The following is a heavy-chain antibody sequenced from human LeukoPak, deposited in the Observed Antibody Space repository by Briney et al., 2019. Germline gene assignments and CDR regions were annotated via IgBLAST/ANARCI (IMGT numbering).Heavy chain of an antibody. D-gene: IGHD6-19*01. CDR2: ISGSGGST. CDR1: GFTFSSYA. Sequence: PGGSLRLSCAASGFTFSSYAMSWVRQAPGKGLEWVSAISGSGGSTYYADSVKGRFTISRDNSKNTLCLQMNSPRAEDTAVYYCAKYSSGWYGSDAFDIWGQGTMVTVSS. V-gene: IGHV3-23*01. J-gene: IGHJ3*02. CDR3: AKYSSGWYGSDAFDI.